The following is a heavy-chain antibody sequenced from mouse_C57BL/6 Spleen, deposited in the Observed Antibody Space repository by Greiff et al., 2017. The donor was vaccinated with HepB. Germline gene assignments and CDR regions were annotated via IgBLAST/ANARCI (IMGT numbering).Heavy chain of an antibody. Sequence: VQGVESGPGLVQPSQSLSITCTVSGFSLTSYGVHWVRQSPGKGLEWLGVIWSGGSTDYNAAFISRLSISKDNSTSQVFFKMNSLQADDTAIYYCATTRLRPDAMDYWGQGTSVTVSS. CDR1: GFSLTSYG. V-gene: IGHV2-2*01. D-gene: IGHD2-4*01. J-gene: IGHJ4*01. CDR3: ATTRLRPDAMDY. CDR2: IWSGGST.